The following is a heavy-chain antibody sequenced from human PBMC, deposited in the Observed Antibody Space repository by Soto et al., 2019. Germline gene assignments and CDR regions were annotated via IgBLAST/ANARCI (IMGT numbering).Heavy chain of an antibody. CDR2: INHSGST. Sequence: SETLSLTCAVYGGSFSGYYWSWIRQPPGKGLEWIGEINHSGSTNYNPSLKSRVTISVDTSKNQFSLKLSSVTAADTAVYYCATGGGRFNYGMDVWGQGTTVTVSS. CDR1: GGSFSGYY. J-gene: IGHJ6*02. CDR3: ATGGGRFNYGMDV. V-gene: IGHV4-34*01. D-gene: IGHD3-10*01.